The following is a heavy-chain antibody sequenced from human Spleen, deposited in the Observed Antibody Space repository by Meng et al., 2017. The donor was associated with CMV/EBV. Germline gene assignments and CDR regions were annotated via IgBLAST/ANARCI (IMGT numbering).Heavy chain of an antibody. Sequence: GGSLRLSCAASGFTFSSYTMNWVRQAPGKGLEWLSHISTSGTIIYYADSVKGRFTISRDNAKNSLYLQMNSLRGEDTAVYYCTRGAGFCSGTTCYLWFDPWGQGTLVTVSS. CDR3: TRGAGFCSGTTCYLWFDP. CDR2: ISTSGTII. J-gene: IGHJ5*02. CDR1: GFTFSSYT. D-gene: IGHD2-2*01. V-gene: IGHV3-48*04.